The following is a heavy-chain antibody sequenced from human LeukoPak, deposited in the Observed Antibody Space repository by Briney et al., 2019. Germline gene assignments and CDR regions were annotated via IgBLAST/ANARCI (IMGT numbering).Heavy chain of an antibody. CDR3: ARGHVGSGYYYSAFDI. D-gene: IGHD3-22*01. V-gene: IGHV4-34*01. CDR2: INHSGST. Sequence: SETLSLTCAVYGGSFSGYSWSWIRQPPGKGLEWIGEINHSGSTNYNPSLKSRVTISVDTSKNQFSLKLSSVTAADTAVYYCARGHVGSGYYYSAFDIWGQGTMVTVSS. CDR1: GGSFSGYS. J-gene: IGHJ3*02.